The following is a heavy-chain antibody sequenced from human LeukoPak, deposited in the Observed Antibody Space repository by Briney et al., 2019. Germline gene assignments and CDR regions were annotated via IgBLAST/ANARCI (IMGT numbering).Heavy chain of an antibody. V-gene: IGHV1-69*01. J-gene: IGHJ4*02. Sequence: RASVKVSCKASGGTFSSYAINWVRQAPGQGLEWMGGIIPIFGTANYAQKFQGRVTITADESTSTAYMELSSLRSEDTAVYYCARDPNWDSGSYYELDYWGQGTLVAVSS. CDR2: IIPIFGTA. D-gene: IGHD1-26*01. CDR3: ARDPNWDSGSYYELDY. CDR1: GGTFSSYA.